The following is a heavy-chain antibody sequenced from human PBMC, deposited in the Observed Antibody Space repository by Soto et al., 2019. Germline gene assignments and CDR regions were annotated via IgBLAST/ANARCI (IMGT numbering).Heavy chain of an antibody. J-gene: IGHJ4*02. CDR1: GGTFSSYA. CDR2: IIPIFGTA. CDR3: AIIMAIHYYFDY. V-gene: IGHV1-69*01. D-gene: IGHD2-8*01. Sequence: QVQLVQSGAEVKKPGSSVKVSCKASGGTFSSYAISWVRQAPGQGLEWMGGIIPIFGTANYAQKFQGRVTITADESTSTASMELTSLSSEDTGVYYCAIIMAIHYYFDYWGQGTLVTVSS.